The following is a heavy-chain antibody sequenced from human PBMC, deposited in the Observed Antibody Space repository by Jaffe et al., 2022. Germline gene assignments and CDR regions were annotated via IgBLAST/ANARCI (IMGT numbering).Heavy chain of an antibody. V-gene: IGHV3-7*05. CDR3: ARHVDTAMALMAFSFDY. D-gene: IGHD5-18*01. Sequence: EVQLVESGGGLVQPGGSLRLSCAASGFTFSSYWMSWVRQAPGKGLEWVANIKQDGSEKYYVDSVKGRFTISRDNAKNSLYLQMNSLRAEDTAVYYCARHVDTAMALMAFSFDYWGQGTLVTVSS. CDR1: GFTFSSYW. CDR2: IKQDGSEK. J-gene: IGHJ4*02.